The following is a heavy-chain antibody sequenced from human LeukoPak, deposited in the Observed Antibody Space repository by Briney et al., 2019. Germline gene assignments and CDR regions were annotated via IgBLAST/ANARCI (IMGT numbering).Heavy chain of an antibody. D-gene: IGHD3-22*01. J-gene: IGHJ5*02. V-gene: IGHV1-69*06. CDR1: GGTFSSYA. Sequence: ASVTVSCKASGGTFSSYAISWVRQAPGQGLEWMGGIIPIFGTANYAQKFQGRVTITADKSTSTAYMELSSLRSEDTAVYYCARDRGSYYYDSSGYLAGGGWFDLWGQGTLVTVSS. CDR3: ARDRGSYYYDSSGYLAGGGWFDL. CDR2: IIPIFGTA.